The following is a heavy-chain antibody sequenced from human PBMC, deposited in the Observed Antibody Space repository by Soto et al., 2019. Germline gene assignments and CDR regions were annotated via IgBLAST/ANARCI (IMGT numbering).Heavy chain of an antibody. J-gene: IGHJ5*02. Sequence: EVQLVESGGGLVQPCRSLRLSCAASGFTFDDYAMHWVRQAPGKGLEWVSGISWNSGSIGYADSVKGRFTISRDNAKNSLYLQMNSLRAEDTALYYCSKDMAAAVSTGWFDPWGQGTMVTVSS. V-gene: IGHV3-9*01. D-gene: IGHD6-13*01. CDR2: ISWNSGSI. CDR1: GFTFDDYA. CDR3: SKDMAAAVSTGWFDP.